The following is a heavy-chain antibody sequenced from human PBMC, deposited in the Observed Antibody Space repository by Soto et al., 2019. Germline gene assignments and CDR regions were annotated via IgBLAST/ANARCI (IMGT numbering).Heavy chain of an antibody. V-gene: IGHV4-38-2*01. Sequence: SEILSLPGAWSGNYISRGYYWVWLRQPPGKGLEWIGSIYHGGSTYYNPSLNSRVTLSIDMTNNHVSLILNSVTAADTAVYYCARVGPWVPYYYDSSPYTFENWFDPWGQGTLVTVSS. CDR1: GNYISRGYY. D-gene: IGHD3-22*01. CDR3: ARVGPWVPYYYDSSPYTFENWFDP. CDR2: IYHGGST. J-gene: IGHJ5*02.